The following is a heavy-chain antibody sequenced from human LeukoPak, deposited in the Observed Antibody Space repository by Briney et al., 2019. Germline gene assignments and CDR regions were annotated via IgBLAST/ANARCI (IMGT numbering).Heavy chain of an antibody. Sequence: PSETLSLTCTVSGGSISSYYWSWIRQPAGRGLEWIGRIFPSGNTDYNPPLKSRVIMSVDTSRNQFSLRLTSVTAADTAVYYCARGSYDILTGSHFDYWGQGTLVTVSS. CDR3: ARGSYDILTGSHFDY. V-gene: IGHV4-4*07. CDR1: GGSISSYY. CDR2: IFPSGNT. J-gene: IGHJ4*02. D-gene: IGHD3-9*01.